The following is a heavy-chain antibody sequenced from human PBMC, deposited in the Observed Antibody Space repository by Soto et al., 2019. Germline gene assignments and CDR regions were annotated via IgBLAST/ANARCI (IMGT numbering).Heavy chain of an antibody. D-gene: IGHD4-4*01. CDR3: ARPPTRGNYGPGYYYGMDV. J-gene: IGHJ6*02. CDR2: IIPIFGTA. CDR1: GGTFSSYA. Sequence: GASVKVSCKASGGTFSSYAISWVRQAPGQGLEWMGGIIPIFGTANYAQKFQGRVTITADESTSTAYMELSSLRSEDTAVYYCARPPTRGNYGPGYYYGMDVWGQGTTVTVSS. V-gene: IGHV1-69*13.